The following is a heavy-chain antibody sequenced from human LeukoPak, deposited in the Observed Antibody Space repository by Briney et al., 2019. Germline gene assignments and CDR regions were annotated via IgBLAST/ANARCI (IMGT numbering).Heavy chain of an antibody. Sequence: GGSLRLSCAASGFTFSSYSMNWVRQAPGKGLEWVSAISGSGGSTYYADSVKGRFTISRDNSKNTLYLQMNSLRAEDTAVYYCAKDSGGLYYYDSSGYYYHYWGQGTLVTVSS. D-gene: IGHD3-22*01. J-gene: IGHJ4*02. CDR3: AKDSGGLYYYDSSGYYYHY. CDR2: ISGSGGST. CDR1: GFTFSSYS. V-gene: IGHV3-23*01.